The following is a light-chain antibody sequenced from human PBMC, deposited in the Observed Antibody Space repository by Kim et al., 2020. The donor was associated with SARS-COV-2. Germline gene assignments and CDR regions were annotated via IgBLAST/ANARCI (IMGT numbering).Light chain of an antibody. CDR1: SSDVGGYNY. Sequence: QSALTQPASVSGSPGQSITISCTGSSSDVGGYNYVSWYQQYPGKAPKLKIYDVSNRPSGVSDRFSGSKSVNTASLTISGLQAEDEADYYCSSYTSSNSYVFGTGTKVTVL. CDR2: DVS. CDR3: SSYTSSNSYV. V-gene: IGLV2-14*01. J-gene: IGLJ1*01.